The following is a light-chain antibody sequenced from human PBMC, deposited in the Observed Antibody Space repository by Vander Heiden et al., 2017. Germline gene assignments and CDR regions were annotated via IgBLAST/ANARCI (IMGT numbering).Light chain of an antibody. J-gene: IGKJ2*01. CDR1: QDISNY. CDR2: DAS. CDR3: QQYDNLPQYT. V-gene: IGKV1-33*01. Sequence: DIQMTQSPSSLSASVGDRVTITCQASQDISNYLNWYQQKPGKAPKLLIYDASNLETGVPSRFSGSGSGTDFTFTISSRQPEDIAPYYCQQYDNLPQYTFGQGTKLEIK.